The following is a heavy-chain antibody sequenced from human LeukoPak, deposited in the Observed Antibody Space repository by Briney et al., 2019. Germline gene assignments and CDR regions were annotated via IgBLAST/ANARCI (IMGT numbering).Heavy chain of an antibody. J-gene: IGHJ6*02. V-gene: IGHV3-21*01. Sequence: GGSLRLSCAASGFIFSSYSMNWVRQAPGKGLEWVSFISSSSNYIYYADSVKGRFTISRDNAMNSLYLQMNSLRAEDTAVYYCARDLAGYCTNGVCHTNYYGMDVWGQGTTVTVSS. CDR1: GFIFSSYS. D-gene: IGHD2-8*01. CDR3: ARDLAGYCTNGVCHTNYYGMDV. CDR2: ISSSSNYI.